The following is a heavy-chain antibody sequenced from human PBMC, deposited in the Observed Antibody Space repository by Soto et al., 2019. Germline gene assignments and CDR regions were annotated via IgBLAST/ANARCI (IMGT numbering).Heavy chain of an antibody. CDR1: GGSISSGDYY. D-gene: IGHD3-3*01. CDR2: IYYSGST. CDR3: ARLQTYYDFWSGYYSLYYYYGMDV. Sequence: SETLSLTCTVSGGSISSGDYYWSWIRQPPGKGLEWIGYIYYSGSTYYNPSLKSRVTISVDTSKNQFSLKLSSVTAADTAVYYCARLQTYYDFWSGYYSLYYYYGMDVWGQGTTVTVSS. J-gene: IGHJ6*02. V-gene: IGHV4-30-4*01.